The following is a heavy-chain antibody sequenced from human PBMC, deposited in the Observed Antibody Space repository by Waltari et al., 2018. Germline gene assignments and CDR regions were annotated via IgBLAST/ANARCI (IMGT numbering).Heavy chain of an antibody. CDR3: ARAHYYDSSGYPASHYFFDY. J-gene: IGHJ4*02. V-gene: IGHV4-30-2*01. D-gene: IGHD3-22*01. Sequence: QLQLQESGSGLVKPSQTLSLTCAVSGGSISSGGYSWSWIRQPPGKGLEWIGYIYHSGSTYYNPALKSRVTISVDRSKNQFSLKLSSVTAADTAVYYCARAHYYDSSGYPASHYFFDYWGQGTLVTVSS. CDR1: GGSISSGGYS. CDR2: IYHSGST.